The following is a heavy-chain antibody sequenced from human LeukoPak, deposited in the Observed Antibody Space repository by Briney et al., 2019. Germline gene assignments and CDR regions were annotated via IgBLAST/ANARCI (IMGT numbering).Heavy chain of an antibody. CDR1: GGSISSSNYY. CDR3: ARLRYSSGWPPYYYYYYYMDV. CDR2: VYYSGST. D-gene: IGHD6-19*01. Sequence: PSETLSLTCTVSGGSISSSNYYWGWIRQPPGKGLEWIGNVYYSGSTYYNPSLKSRVTISVDTSKNQFSLKLSSVTAADTAVYYCARLRYSSGWPPYYYYYYYMDVWGKGTTVTISS. V-gene: IGHV4-39*01. J-gene: IGHJ6*03.